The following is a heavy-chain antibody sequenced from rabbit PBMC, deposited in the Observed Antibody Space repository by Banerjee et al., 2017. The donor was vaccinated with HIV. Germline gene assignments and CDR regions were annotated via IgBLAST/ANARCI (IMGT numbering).Heavy chain of an antibody. CDR2: GSSGRN. CDR1: GFSFSSSYW. D-gene: IGHD6-1*01. CDR3: ARDAYVGDGYVFFNL. J-gene: IGHJ4*01. Sequence: QEQLVESGGGLVQPEGSLTLTCTASGFSFSSSYWICWVRQAPGKGLEWIACGSSGRNYYASWAKGRFTISKTSSTTVTLQMTSLTDADTATYFCARDAYVGDGYVFFNLWGPGTLVTVS. V-gene: IGHV1S45*01.